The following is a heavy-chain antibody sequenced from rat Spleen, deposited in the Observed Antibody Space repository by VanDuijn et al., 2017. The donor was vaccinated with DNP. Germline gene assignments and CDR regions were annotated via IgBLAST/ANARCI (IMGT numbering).Heavy chain of an antibody. CDR2: ISYNGGTP. Sequence: EVHLVESGGGLVQPGRSLKLSCAASGFTFNDYYMAWVRQAPAKGLEWVATISYNGGTPYYRDSVKGRFTISRDNAQSTLYLQMDSPRSEDTATYYCARHRTIMPYYYSMDAWGQGASVTVSS. V-gene: IGHV5-7*01. CDR1: GFTFNDYY. J-gene: IGHJ4*01. CDR3: ARHRTIMPYYYSMDA. D-gene: IGHD1-12*01.